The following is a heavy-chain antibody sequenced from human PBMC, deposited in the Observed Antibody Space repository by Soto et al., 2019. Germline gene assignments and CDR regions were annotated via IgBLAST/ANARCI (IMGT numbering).Heavy chain of an antibody. CDR3: ARHPHYYDSSGYYPRYYYYYGMDV. V-gene: IGHV5-51*01. D-gene: IGHD3-22*01. CDR2: IYPGDSDT. Sequence: PGESLKISCKGSGYSFTSYWIGWVRQMPGKGLEWMGIIYPGDSDTRYSPSFQGQVTISADKSISTAYLQWSSLKASDTAMYYCARHPHYYDSSGYYPRYYYYYGMDVWGQGTRSPSP. CDR1: GYSFTSYW. J-gene: IGHJ6*02.